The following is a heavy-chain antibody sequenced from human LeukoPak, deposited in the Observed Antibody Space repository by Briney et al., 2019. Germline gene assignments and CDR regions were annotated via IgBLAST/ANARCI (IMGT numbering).Heavy chain of an antibody. CDR2: IYYSGST. D-gene: IGHD3-22*01. CDR1: GASISSTSHY. Sequence: SETLSLTCTVSGASISSTSHYWGWIRQPPGKGLEWIGSIYYSGSTYYNPSLKSRVTISVDTSKNQFSLKLSSVTAADTAVYYCARGDYYDSSGYQSPSFDYWGQGTLVTVSS. J-gene: IGHJ4*02. V-gene: IGHV4-39*01. CDR3: ARGDYYDSSGYQSPSFDY.